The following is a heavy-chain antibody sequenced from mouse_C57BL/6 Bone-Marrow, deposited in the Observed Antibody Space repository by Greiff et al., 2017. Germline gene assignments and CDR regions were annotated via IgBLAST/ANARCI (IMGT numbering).Heavy chain of an antibody. CDR1: GYTFTSYW. D-gene: IGHD2-5*01. V-gene: IGHV1-64*01. J-gene: IGHJ2*01. CDR3: ARPYSNYAFDY. CDR2: IHPNSGST. Sequence: QVQLQQPGAELVKPGASVKLSCKASGYTFTSYWMHWVKQRPGQGLEWIGMIHPNSGSTNYNEKFKSKATLTVDKSSSTAYMQLSSLTSEDSAVYYCARPYSNYAFDYWGQGTTLTVSS.